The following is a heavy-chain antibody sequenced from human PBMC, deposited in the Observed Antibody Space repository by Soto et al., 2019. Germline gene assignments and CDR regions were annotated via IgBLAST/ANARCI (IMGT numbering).Heavy chain of an antibody. V-gene: IGHV1-3*01. Sequence: GASVKVSCKASGYTFTSYAMHWVRQAPGQRLEWMGWINAGNGNTKYSQKFQGRVTITRDTSASTAYMELSSLRSEDTAVYYCASSLPENNYYYYGMDVWGQGTTVTVSS. J-gene: IGHJ6*02. CDR2: INAGNGNT. CDR1: GYTFTSYA. CDR3: ASSLPENNYYYYGMDV.